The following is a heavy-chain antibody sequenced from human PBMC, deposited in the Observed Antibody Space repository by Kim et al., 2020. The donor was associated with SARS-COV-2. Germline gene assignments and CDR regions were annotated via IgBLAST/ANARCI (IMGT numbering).Heavy chain of an antibody. D-gene: IGHD3-10*01. CDR2: ITWDGENP. CDR3: VNDKERKLWFGGGPDV. J-gene: IGHJ6*01. CDR1: GFAFDDFS. Sequence: GGSLRLSCAGSGFAFDDFSMHWVRQVPGKGPEWVSLITWDGENPYYLDSVRGRFTVSRDNSKKSLYLQMTRLPIEDSGVYYCVNDKERKLWFGGGPDVWG. V-gene: IGHV3-43*01.